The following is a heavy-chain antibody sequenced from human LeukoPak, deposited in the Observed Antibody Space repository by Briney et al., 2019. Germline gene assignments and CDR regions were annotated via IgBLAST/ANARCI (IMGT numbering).Heavy chain of an antibody. CDR1: GFTVSSNY. CDR2: LYSGGNT. Sequence: GGSLRLSCAASGFTVSSNYMTWVRQTPGKVLEWVSLLYSGGNTYYAGSVKDRFIISRDNSKNTLYLQMNTLRDEDTAVYYWARGAYSSGWLFDYWGQGTQVTVSS. D-gene: IGHD6-19*01. CDR3: ARGAYSSGWLFDY. V-gene: IGHV3-66*01. J-gene: IGHJ4*02.